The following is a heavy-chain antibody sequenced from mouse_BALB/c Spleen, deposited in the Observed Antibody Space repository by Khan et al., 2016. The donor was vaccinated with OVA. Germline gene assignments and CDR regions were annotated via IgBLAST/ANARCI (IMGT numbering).Heavy chain of an antibody. J-gene: IGHJ3*01. CDR3: VREDYRFDGFAY. CDR2: IDPINGNA. CDR1: GFNIKDTY. D-gene: IGHD2-14*01. Sequence: VRLQQSGAELVKPGASVKLSCTASGFNIKDTYLHWVKQRPEQGLEWIGRIDPINGNAKYDPKFQGKATITTDTSSNTAYLQLSSLTSEDTAVNYGVREDYRFDGFAYWGQGTLVTVSA. V-gene: IGHV14-3*02.